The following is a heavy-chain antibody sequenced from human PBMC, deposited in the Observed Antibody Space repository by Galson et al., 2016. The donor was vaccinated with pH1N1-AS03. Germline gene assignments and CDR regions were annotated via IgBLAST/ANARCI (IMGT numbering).Heavy chain of an antibody. CDR2: IYPTGNT. CDR3: AGLRVDINWLAP. D-gene: IGHD5-12*01. Sequence: SETLSLTCTVSGGSISSDSYHWGWIRQSPGKGLEWIGLIYPTGNTYYNPSLKSRFTISVDTSKDQFSLNLNSVTAADTAAYYCAGLRVDINWLAPWGQGTLVTVSS. J-gene: IGHJ5*01. CDR1: GGSISSDSYH. V-gene: IGHV4-39*07.